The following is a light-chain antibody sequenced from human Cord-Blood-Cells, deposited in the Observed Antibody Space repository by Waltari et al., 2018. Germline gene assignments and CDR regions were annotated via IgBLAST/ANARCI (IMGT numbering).Light chain of an antibody. Sequence: EIVLTQSPATLYLSTGERATLSSRASQSVSSYLAWYQQKPGQAPRLLIYDASNRATGIPARFSGSGSGTDFTLTISSLEPEDFAVYYCQQRSNWPPSLTFGGGTNVEIK. J-gene: IGKJ4*01. CDR2: DAS. CDR3: QQRSNWPPSLT. CDR1: QSVSSY. V-gene: IGKV3-11*01.